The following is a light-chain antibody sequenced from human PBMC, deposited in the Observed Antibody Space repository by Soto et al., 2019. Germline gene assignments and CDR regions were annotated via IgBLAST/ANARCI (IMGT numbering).Light chain of an antibody. V-gene: IGKV3-15*01. CDR3: HQYDNWPKT. Sequence: EVEVTQSPATLSVSPGERATLSCRASQSVSSNLAWYQQKPGQAPRLLIYGASTRATGIPARSRGSGSGTEFTLTISSLQSEDFAVYYCHQYDNWPKTFGQGTRLEIK. J-gene: IGKJ5*01. CDR2: GAS. CDR1: QSVSSN.